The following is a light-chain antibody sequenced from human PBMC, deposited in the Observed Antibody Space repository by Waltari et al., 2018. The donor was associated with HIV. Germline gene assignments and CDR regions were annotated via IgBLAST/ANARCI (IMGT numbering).Light chain of an antibody. J-gene: IGLJ2*01. V-gene: IGLV3-25*03. CDR3: QSTDRSGSYII. CDR2: KDS. CDR1: ALSMQY. Sequence: SYELTQPPSLSVSPGQTARITCPGDALSMQYGHLYQQKPGQAPVLVIYKDSERSSGIPERFSGSSSGTTVTLTISGAQAEDEAAYFCQSTDRSGSYIIFGGGTKLTVL.